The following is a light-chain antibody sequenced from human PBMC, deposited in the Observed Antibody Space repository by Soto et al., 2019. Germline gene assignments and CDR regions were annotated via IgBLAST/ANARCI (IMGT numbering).Light chain of an antibody. CDR1: QSVNSN. CDR3: QQYNDWPPRT. J-gene: IGKJ1*01. Sequence: EIVMTQSPATLSVSPGERATLSCRASQSVNSNLAWYQQKPGQAPRLLIYGASTRATAIPARFSGSGSGTEFTLTISSLQSEDFAVYYCQQYNDWPPRTFGQGTKVXX. CDR2: GAS. V-gene: IGKV3-15*01.